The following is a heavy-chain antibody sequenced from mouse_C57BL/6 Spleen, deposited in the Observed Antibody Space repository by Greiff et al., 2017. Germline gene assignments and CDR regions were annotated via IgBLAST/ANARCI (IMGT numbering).Heavy chain of an antibody. J-gene: IGHJ3*01. CDR2: ISDGGSYT. D-gene: IGHD1-1*01. CDR3: ARDGGGSSSWFAY. Sequence: EVKLMESGGGLVKPGGSLKLSCAASGFTFSSYAMSWVRQTPEKRLEWVATISDGGSYTYYPDNVKGRFTISRDNAKNNLYLQVSHLKAEDTAMYYCARDGGGSSSWFAYWGQGTLVTVSA. CDR1: GFTFSSYA. V-gene: IGHV5-4*01.